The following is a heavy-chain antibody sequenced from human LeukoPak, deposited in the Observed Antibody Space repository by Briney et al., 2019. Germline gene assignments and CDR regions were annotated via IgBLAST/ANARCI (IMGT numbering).Heavy chain of an antibody. CDR3: ARELAGSFDY. V-gene: IGHV3-53*01. J-gene: IGHJ4*02. Sequence: GGSPRLSCAASGFTVSNNYMSWVRQAPGKGLEWVSVIYSGGSTYYADSVKGRFTISRDNSKNTLYLQMNSLRAEDAAVYYCARELAGSFDYWGQGTLVTVSS. CDR1: GFTVSNNY. D-gene: IGHD3-3*02. CDR2: IYSGGST.